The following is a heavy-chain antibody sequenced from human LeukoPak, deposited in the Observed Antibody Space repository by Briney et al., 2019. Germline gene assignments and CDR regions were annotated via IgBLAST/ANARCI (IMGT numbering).Heavy chain of an antibody. V-gene: IGHV3-21*01. D-gene: IGHD3-10*01. CDR1: GFTFSSYE. Sequence: TGGSLRLSCAASGFTFSSYEMNWVRQAPGKGLEWVSSISSSSSYIYYADYVKGRITISRDNSKNTLYLEMNSLRAEDTAVYYCAKDIGSYYDYWGQGILVTVSS. CDR3: AKDIGSYYDY. CDR2: ISSSSSYI. J-gene: IGHJ4*02.